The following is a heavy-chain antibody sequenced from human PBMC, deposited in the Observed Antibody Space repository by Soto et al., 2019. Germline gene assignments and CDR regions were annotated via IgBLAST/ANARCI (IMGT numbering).Heavy chain of an antibody. V-gene: IGHV5-10-1*01. Sequence: GVFQKIFCQVSGYRSTNHWISWLRPMPGKGLGWMGRIDPSDSYTNHSPSFQGHVTISADKSISTAYLQWSSLKASDTAMYYWSRHGAHSSGWIYGMDVLVQGTTVTVSS. D-gene: IGHD6-19*01. J-gene: IGHJ6*02. CDR3: SRHGAHSSGWIYGMDV. CDR1: GYRSTNHW. CDR2: IDPSDSYT.